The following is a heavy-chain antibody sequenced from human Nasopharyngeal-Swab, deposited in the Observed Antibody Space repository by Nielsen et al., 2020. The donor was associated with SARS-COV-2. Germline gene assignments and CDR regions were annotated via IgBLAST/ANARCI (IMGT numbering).Heavy chain of an antibody. CDR1: GFTVSSNY. Sequence: GESLKISCAASGFTVSSNYMSWVRQAPGKGLEWVAVISYDGSNKYYADSVKGRFTISRDNSKNTLYLQMNSLRAEDTAVYYCARKGGYSYGLLYYYMDVWGKGTTVTVSS. J-gene: IGHJ6*03. V-gene: IGHV3-30-3*01. CDR2: ISYDGSNK. CDR3: ARKGGYSYGLLYYYMDV. D-gene: IGHD5-18*01.